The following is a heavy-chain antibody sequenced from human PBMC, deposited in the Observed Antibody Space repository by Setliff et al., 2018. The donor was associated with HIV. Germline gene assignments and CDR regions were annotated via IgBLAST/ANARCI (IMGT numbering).Heavy chain of an antibody. J-gene: IGHJ6*02. CDR1: GFTFSSSA. CDR3: AKDRGPEGAPYSYYGMDV. V-gene: IGHV3-23*01. Sequence: GGSLRLSCAASGFTFSSSAMSWVRQAPGKGLEWVSAITRSGDITTYADSVKGRFTISRDNSKSTLFLQMNSLRTEDTALYYCAKDRGPEGAPYSYYGMDVWGQGTTVTVSS. CDR2: ITRSGDIT.